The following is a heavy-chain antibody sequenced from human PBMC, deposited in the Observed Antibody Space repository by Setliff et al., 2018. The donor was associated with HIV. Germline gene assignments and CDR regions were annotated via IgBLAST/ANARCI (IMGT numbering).Heavy chain of an antibody. CDR1: GGSISSSSYY. D-gene: IGHD3-3*01. CDR2: IYYSGSSGST. CDR3: ARRNTYYDFWSGYVDY. J-gene: IGHJ4*02. V-gene: IGHV4-39*01. Sequence: PSETLSLTCTVSGGSISSSSYYWVWIRQPPGKGLEWIGSIYYSGSSGSTYYNPSLKSRVTISVDTSKNQFSLKLSSVTAADTAVYYCARRNTYYDFWSGYVDYWGQGTLVTVSS.